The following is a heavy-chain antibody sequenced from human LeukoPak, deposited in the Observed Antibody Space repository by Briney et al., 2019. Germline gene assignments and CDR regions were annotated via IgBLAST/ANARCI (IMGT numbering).Heavy chain of an antibody. CDR2: IDPSDSYT. V-gene: IGHV5-10-1*01. Sequence: GESLKISCKGSGYSFTSYWISWVRQMPGKGLEWMGRIDPSDSYTNYSPSFQGHVTISADKSISTAYLQWSSLKASDTAMYYCARHHKKRYQLLWDPRCSGGSCYSDYWGQGTLVTVSS. D-gene: IGHD2-15*01. CDR3: ARHHKKRYQLLWDPRCSGGSCYSDY. J-gene: IGHJ4*02. CDR1: GYSFTSYW.